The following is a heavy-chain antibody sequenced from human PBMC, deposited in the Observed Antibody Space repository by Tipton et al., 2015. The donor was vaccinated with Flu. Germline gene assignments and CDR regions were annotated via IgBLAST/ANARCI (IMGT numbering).Heavy chain of an antibody. CDR2: TYYRSNWFN. Sequence: GLVKPSQTLSLTCAISGDSVSSRNAAWNWIRQSPSGGLEWLGRTYYRSNWFNKYADSVKSRTTIYPDTSKNQFSLQLDSVTPEGTAVYYCASWRMDVWGQGTTVTVSS. V-gene: IGHV6-1*01. CDR1: GDSVSSRNAA. CDR3: ASWRMDV. J-gene: IGHJ6*02. D-gene: IGHD1-1*01.